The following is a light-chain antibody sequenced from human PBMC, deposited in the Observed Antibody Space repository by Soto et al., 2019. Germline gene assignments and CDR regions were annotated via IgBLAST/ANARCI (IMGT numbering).Light chain of an antibody. CDR1: QSVSSSY. J-gene: IGKJ2*01. CDR2: GAS. Sequence: EIVLTQSPGTLSLSPGERATLSCRASQSVSSSYLAWYQQKPGQAPRLLIYGASSRATGIPDRLRGSGSGTDFTLTISRLEPEDFAVYYCQQYGSSPYTFGQGTKVEIK. CDR3: QQYGSSPYT. V-gene: IGKV3-20*01.